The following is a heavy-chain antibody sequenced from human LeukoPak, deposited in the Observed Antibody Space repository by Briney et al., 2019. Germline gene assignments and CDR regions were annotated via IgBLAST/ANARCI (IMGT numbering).Heavy chain of an antibody. CDR3: ATPSIDGSYYAYFDY. J-gene: IGHJ4*02. CDR1: GFTFSGSA. Sequence: GGSLRLSCAASGFTFSGSAMHWVRQASGKGLEWVGRIRSKANSYATAYAASVKGRFTISRDDSKNTAYLQMNSLKTEDTAVYYCATPSIDGSYYAYFDYWGQGTLVTVSS. CDR2: IRSKANSYAT. V-gene: IGHV3-73*01. D-gene: IGHD1-26*01.